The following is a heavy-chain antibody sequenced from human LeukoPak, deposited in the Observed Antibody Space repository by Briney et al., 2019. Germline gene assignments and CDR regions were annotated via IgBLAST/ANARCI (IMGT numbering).Heavy chain of an antibody. CDR3: ARGAYDSSGYYPYNWFDP. Sequence: GASVKVSCKASGGTFSSYAISWVRQAPGQGLEWMGRIIPILGTANYAQKFQGRVTITTDESTSTAYMELSSRRSEDTAVYYCARGAYDSSGYYPYNWFDPWGQGSLVTVSS. CDR1: GGTFSSYA. V-gene: IGHV1-69*11. J-gene: IGHJ5*02. D-gene: IGHD3-22*01. CDR2: IIPILGTA.